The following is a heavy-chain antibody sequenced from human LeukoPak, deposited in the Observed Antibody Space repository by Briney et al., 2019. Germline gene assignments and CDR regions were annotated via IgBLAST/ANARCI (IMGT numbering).Heavy chain of an antibody. J-gene: IGHJ4*02. Sequence: GGSLRLSCAASGFTFNTSPMSWVRQAPGKGLEWVSGIRGSDGSTYYADSVKGRFTISRDNSKNTLYLEMNSLRAEDTAIYYCAKSRGIYDNSGWRTFDYWGQGTLVTVSS. CDR3: AKSRGIYDNSGWRTFDY. CDR2: IRGSDGST. CDR1: GFTFNTSP. D-gene: IGHD6-19*01. V-gene: IGHV3-23*01.